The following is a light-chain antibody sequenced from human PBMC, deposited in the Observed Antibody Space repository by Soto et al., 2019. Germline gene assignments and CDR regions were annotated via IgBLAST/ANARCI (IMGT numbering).Light chain of an antibody. CDR2: EVS. V-gene: IGLV2-8*01. CDR1: SSDVGGYNY. J-gene: IGLJ2*01. Sequence: QSALTQPPSASGSPGQSVTISCTGTSSDVGGYNYVSWYQQHPGKAPKLMIYEVSKRPSGVPDRFSGSKSGNTASLTVSGHQVEDEADYYCSSFEASNNLLFGGGTKVTVL. CDR3: SSFEASNNLL.